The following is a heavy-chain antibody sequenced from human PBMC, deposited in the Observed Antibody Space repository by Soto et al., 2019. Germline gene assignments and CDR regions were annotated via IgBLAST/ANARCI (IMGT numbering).Heavy chain of an antibody. CDR2: THHSGRT. Sequence: QVQLQESGPGLVKPSGTLSLTCTVSGGSMSSSNWWNWVRQPPGKGLEWIGETHHSGRTNYNPSLKIRVTISVDTSKTHFSLKLSSVTAADTAVYYCARSEATVLDYWGQGTLVTVSS. V-gene: IGHV4-4*02. CDR1: GGSMSSSNW. D-gene: IGHD4-17*01. J-gene: IGHJ4*02. CDR3: ARSEATVLDY.